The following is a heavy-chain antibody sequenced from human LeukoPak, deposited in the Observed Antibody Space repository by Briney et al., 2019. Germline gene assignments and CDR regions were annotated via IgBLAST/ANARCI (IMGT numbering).Heavy chain of an antibody. CDR1: GYTFTGYY. V-gene: IGHV1-2*02. CDR3: ARDYEMATLMNWFDP. CDR2: INPNSGGT. J-gene: IGHJ5*02. Sequence: GASVKVSCKASGYTFTGYYMHWVRQAPGQGLEWMGWINPNSGGTNYAQKFQGRVTMTRDTSISTAYMELSRLRSDDTAVYYCARDYEMATLMNWFDPWGQGTLVTVSS. D-gene: IGHD5-24*01.